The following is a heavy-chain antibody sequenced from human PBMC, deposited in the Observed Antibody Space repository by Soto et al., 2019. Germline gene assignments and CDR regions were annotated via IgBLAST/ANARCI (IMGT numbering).Heavy chain of an antibody. J-gene: IGHJ6*03. Sequence: SETLSLTCTVSGGSISPYYWSWIRQPPGKGLEWIGHVYYSGADSYNPSLKSRVTISVDTSKKQFSLKLTSVTAADTAVFYCARGVRGLFRSNGNYHYYYYMDVWGKGTTVTVSS. CDR1: GGSISPYY. CDR2: VYYSGAD. V-gene: IGHV4-59*01. D-gene: IGHD3-10*01. CDR3: ARGVRGLFRSNGNYHYYYYMDV.